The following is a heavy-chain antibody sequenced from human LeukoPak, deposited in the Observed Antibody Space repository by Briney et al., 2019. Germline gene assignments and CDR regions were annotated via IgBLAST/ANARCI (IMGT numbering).Heavy chain of an antibody. CDR2: ISSSSGYI. Sequence: GGSLRLSCAASGFTFSSYIMNWVRQAPGKGLEWVSSISSSSGYIYYADSVKGRFTISRDNAKNSLYLQMNSLRAEDTAVYYCARGRFDPSWQKGSFDYWGQGTLVTVSS. D-gene: IGHD3-10*01. CDR1: GFTFSSYI. V-gene: IGHV3-21*01. J-gene: IGHJ4*02. CDR3: ARGRFDPSWQKGSFDY.